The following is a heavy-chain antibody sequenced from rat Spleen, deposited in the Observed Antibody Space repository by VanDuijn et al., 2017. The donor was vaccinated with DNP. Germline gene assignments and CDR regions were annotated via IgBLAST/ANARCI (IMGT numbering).Heavy chain of an antibody. CDR1: GLSLTSYH. V-gene: IGHV2-72*01. J-gene: IGHJ2*01. D-gene: IGHD3-1*01. CDR2: IWAGGVT. CDR3: ARHPHGHYFDY. Sequence: QVQLKESGPGLVQPSQTLSLTCTVSGLSLTSYHVSWVRQPPGKSLVLMGTIWAGGVTDYNSTIQSRLRISRDTSKSQVFLKMNSLQPEDIGTYYCARHPHGHYFDYWGQGVMVTVSS.